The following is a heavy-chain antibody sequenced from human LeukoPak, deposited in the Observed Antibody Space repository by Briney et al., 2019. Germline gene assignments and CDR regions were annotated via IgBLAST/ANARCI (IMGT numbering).Heavy chain of an antibody. CDR3: ARLESQGYGPS. V-gene: IGHV1-69*02. CDR2: IIPILGIA. CDR1: GGTFSSYT. D-gene: IGHD5-18*01. J-gene: IGHJ4*02. Sequence: ASVKVSCKASGGTFSSYTISWVRQAPGQGLEWMGRIIPILGIANYAQKFQGRVTITADKSTSTAYMELSSLRSEETAVYYCARLESQGYGPSWGQGTLVTVSS.